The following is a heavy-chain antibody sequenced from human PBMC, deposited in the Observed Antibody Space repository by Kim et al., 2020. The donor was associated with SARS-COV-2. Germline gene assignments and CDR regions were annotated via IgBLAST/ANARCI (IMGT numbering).Heavy chain of an antibody. J-gene: IGHJ6*02. Sequence: GESLKISCKGSGYSFTSYWIGWVRQMPGKGLEWMGIIYPGDSDTRYSPSFQGQVTISADKSISTAYLQWSSLKASDTAMYYCARRGRQLYSRSDYYGMDVWGQGTTVTVSS. CDR2: IYPGDSDT. CDR1: GYSFTSYW. D-gene: IGHD5-18*01. V-gene: IGHV5-51*01. CDR3: ARRGRQLYSRSDYYGMDV.